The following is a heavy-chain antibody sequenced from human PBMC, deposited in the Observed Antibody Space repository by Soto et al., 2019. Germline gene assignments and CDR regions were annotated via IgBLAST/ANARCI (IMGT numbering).Heavy chain of an antibody. J-gene: IGHJ6*02. D-gene: IGHD3-3*01. CDR3: ARERKFDFWRKGLDV. CDR1: GYTFTSYD. V-gene: IGHV1-8*01. CDR2: MDPNSGVT. Sequence: QVHLVQSGAEVKKPGASVKVSCKASGYTFTSYDINWVRQAPGQGLEWLGWMDPNSGVTGYAQKFQGRVSMTRNISINTVHMELSSLRSEDTAVYYCARERKFDFWRKGLDVWGQGTTVAVSS.